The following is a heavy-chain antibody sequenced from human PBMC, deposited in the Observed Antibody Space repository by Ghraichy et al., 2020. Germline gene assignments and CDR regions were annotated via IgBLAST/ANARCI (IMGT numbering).Heavy chain of an antibody. Sequence: ASVKVSCKASGYTFTSYGISWVRQAPGQGLEWMGWISAYNGNTNYAQKLQGRVTMTTDTSTSTAYMELRSLRSDDTAVYYCANAPSSSWYGWAVRNWGQGTLVTVSS. D-gene: IGHD6-13*01. CDR2: ISAYNGNT. CDR1: GYTFTSYG. CDR3: ANAPSSSWYGWAVRN. J-gene: IGHJ4*02. V-gene: IGHV1-18*04.